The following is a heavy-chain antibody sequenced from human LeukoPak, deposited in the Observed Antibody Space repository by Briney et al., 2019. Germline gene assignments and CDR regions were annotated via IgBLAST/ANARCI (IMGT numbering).Heavy chain of an antibody. CDR3: ARAGDSSFDPTYYYYGMDV. CDR2: IWYDGSNK. V-gene: IGHV3-33*01. CDR1: GFTFSSYG. J-gene: IGHJ6*02. D-gene: IGHD6-6*01. Sequence: GGSLGLSCAASGFTFSSYGMHWVRQAPGKGLERVAVIWYDGSNKYYADSVKGRFTISRDNSKNTLYLQMNSLRAEDTAVYYCARAGDSSFDPTYYYYGMDVWGQGTTVTVSS.